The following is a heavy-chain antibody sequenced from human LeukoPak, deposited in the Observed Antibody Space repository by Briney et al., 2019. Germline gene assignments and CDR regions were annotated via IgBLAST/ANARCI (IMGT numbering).Heavy chain of an antibody. Sequence: ASVKVSCKASGYTFTNNYIHWMRQAPGQGLEWMGWINPNGGATRFAQKFQGRVSMTRDTSITTANMDLSSLRSDDTAVYYCARDRPHTSMNAFDVRGQGTLVTVSS. V-gene: IGHV1-2*02. D-gene: IGHD1-26*01. J-gene: IGHJ3*01. CDR1: GYTFTNNY. CDR2: INPNGGAT. CDR3: ARDRPHTSMNAFDV.